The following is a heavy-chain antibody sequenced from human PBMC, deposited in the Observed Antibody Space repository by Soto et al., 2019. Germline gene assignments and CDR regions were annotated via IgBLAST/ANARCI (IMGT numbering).Heavy chain of an antibody. CDR1: GFTFTTYG. Sequence: QVRLVESGGGVVQPGRSLRLSCAASGFTFTTYGIHWVRQAPGKGLEWVAVISSDGSKNYFADSVRGRFTISRDNSKNTVYLQINNVRAEDTAVYYCAKERMGYYYGLDVWGQGTTVGVSS. J-gene: IGHJ6*02. CDR3: AKERMGYYYGLDV. CDR2: ISSDGSKN. D-gene: IGHD6-13*01. V-gene: IGHV3-30*18.